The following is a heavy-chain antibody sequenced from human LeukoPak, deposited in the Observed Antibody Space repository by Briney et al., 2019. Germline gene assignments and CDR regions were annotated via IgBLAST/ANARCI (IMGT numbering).Heavy chain of an antibody. CDR3: ARIPGIVGATTRKAFDI. D-gene: IGHD1-26*01. J-gene: IGHJ3*02. Sequence: SRVTISVDTSKNQFSLKLSSVTAADTAVYYCARIPGIVGATTRKAFDIWGQGTMVTVSS. V-gene: IGHV4-30-2*04.